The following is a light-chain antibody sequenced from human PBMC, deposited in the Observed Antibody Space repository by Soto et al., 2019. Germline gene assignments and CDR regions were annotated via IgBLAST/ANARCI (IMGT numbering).Light chain of an antibody. J-gene: IGLJ2*01. CDR2: DTD. V-gene: IGLV7-46*01. CDR1: AGAVTSGQY. CDR3: SLSCNGGRI. Sequence: QTVVTQEPSVTVSPGGTVTLTCGSSAGAVTSGQYPYWFQQKPGQAPRTLIHDTDNKHSWTPARFSGSLLGVKAALTLSGAQPEDEDEYYCSLSCNGGRIFGGGTKLTVL.